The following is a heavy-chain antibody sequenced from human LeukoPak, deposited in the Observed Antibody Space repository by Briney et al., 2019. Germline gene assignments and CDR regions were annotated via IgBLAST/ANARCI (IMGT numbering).Heavy chain of an antibody. CDR2: INHSGST. CDR3: ARGGIVVVPAAQYYFDY. CDR1: GGSFSGYY. D-gene: IGHD2-2*01. Sequence: SETLSLTCAVYGGSFSGYYWSWIRQPPGKGLKWIGEINHSGSTNYNPSLKSRVTISVDTSKNQFSLKLSSVTAADTAVYYCARGGIVVVPAAQYYFDYWGQGTLVTVSS. J-gene: IGHJ4*02. V-gene: IGHV4-34*01.